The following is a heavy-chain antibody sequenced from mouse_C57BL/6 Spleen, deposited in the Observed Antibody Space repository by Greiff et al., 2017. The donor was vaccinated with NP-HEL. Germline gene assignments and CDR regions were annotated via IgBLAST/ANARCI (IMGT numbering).Heavy chain of an antibody. V-gene: IGHV3-1*01. CDR1: GYSITSGYD. CDR2: ISYSGST. CDR3: ARGSPSWFAY. Sequence: EVKLQESGPGMVKPSQSLSLTCTVTGYSITSGYDWHWIRHFPGNKLEWMGYISYSGSTNYNPSIKSRISITHDTSKNHFFLKLNSVTTEDTATYYCARGSPSWFAYWGQGTLVTVSA. J-gene: IGHJ3*01.